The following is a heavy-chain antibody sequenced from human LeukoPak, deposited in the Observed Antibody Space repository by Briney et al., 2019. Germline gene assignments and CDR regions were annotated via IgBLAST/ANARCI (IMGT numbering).Heavy chain of an antibody. J-gene: IGHJ3*02. Sequence: GGSLRLSCAAPGFTFSSYSMNWVRQAPGKGLEWVSSISSSSSYIYYADSVKGRFTISRDNAKNSLYLQMHSLRAEDTAVYYCARARSGHAFDIWGQGTMVTVSS. CDR2: ISSSSSYI. D-gene: IGHD3-3*01. V-gene: IGHV3-21*01. CDR3: ARARSGHAFDI. CDR1: GFTFSSYS.